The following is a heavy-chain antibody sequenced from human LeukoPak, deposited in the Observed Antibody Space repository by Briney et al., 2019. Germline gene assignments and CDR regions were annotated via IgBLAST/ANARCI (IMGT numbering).Heavy chain of an antibody. J-gene: IGHJ4*02. CDR1: GGSISSGSYS. CDR3: ARVITIFGVVIDTYYFDY. Sequence: SETLSLTCTVSGGSISSGSYSWNWIRQPAGKGLEWIGRIYTSGSTNYNPSLKSRLTISVDTSKNQFSLKLRSVTAADTAVYYCARVITIFGVVIDTYYFDYWGQGTLVTVSS. CDR2: IYTSGST. D-gene: IGHD3-3*01. V-gene: IGHV4-61*02.